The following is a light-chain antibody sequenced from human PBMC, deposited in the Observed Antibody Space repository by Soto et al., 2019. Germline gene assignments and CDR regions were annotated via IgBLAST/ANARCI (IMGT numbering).Light chain of an antibody. CDR3: SSYTSSSTLYV. J-gene: IGLJ1*01. Sequence: QSVLTQPASVSGSPGQSITSSCTGTSSDVGGYNYVSWYQQHPGKAPKLMIYDVSNRPSGVSNRFSGSKSGNTASLTISGLQAEDEADYYCSSYTSSSTLYVFGTGNKVTVL. V-gene: IGLV2-14*01. CDR1: SSDVGGYNY. CDR2: DVS.